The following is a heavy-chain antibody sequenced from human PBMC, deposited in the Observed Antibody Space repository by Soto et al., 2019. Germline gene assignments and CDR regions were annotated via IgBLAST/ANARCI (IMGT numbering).Heavy chain of an antibody. CDR1: GGSISSGDW. D-gene: IGHD3-3*02. Sequence: PSETLSLTCAVSGGSISSGDWCWSWVRQCPGKGLEWIGEIYYSGSTTYNPSLKSRVTISADKSENQFSLRLSSVTAADSAVYYCARRCCDSIFGSLDYWGQGTLVTVSS. CDR3: ARRCCDSIFGSLDY. CDR2: IYYSGST. J-gene: IGHJ4*02. V-gene: IGHV4-4*02.